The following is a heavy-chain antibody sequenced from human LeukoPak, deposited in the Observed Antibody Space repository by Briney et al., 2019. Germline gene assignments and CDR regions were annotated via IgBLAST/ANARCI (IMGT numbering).Heavy chain of an antibody. V-gene: IGHV3-21*01. CDR2: ISSSSSYI. CDR1: GFTFSSYS. CDR3: ARGTLYYDSSGYHDY. Sequence: GGSLRLSCAASGFTFSSYSMNWVRQAPGKGLEWVSSISSSSSYIYYADSVKGRFTISRGNAKNSPYLQMNSLRAEDTAVYYCARGTLYYDSSGYHDYWGQGTLVTVSS. J-gene: IGHJ4*02. D-gene: IGHD3-22*01.